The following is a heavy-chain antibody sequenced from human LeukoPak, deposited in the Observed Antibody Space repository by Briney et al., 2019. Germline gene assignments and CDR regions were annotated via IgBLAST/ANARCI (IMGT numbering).Heavy chain of an antibody. V-gene: IGHV1-18*01. CDR3: ARDAVDIVATITGVYYYYMDV. CDR1: GYTFTSYG. CDR2: ISAYNGNT. D-gene: IGHD5-12*01. J-gene: IGHJ6*03. Sequence: ASVKVSCKASGYTFTSYGISWVRQAPGQGLEWMGWISAYNGNTNYAQKLQGRVTMTTDTSTSTAYMELRSLRSDDTAVYYCARDAVDIVATITGVYYYYMDVWGKGTTVTVSS.